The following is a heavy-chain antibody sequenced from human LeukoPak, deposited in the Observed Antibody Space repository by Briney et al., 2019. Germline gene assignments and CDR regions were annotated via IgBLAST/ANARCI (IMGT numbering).Heavy chain of an antibody. CDR2: IQQDGSEI. D-gene: IGHD2-2*01. J-gene: IGHJ4*02. V-gene: IGHV3-7*01. CDR3: VRGLSGYASSLGY. CDR1: GFTFSSYW. Sequence: GGSLRLSCVASGFTFSSYWMGWVRQAPGKGLEWVANIQQDGSEIFYVDSVRGRFTISRDNAKNSLYLQMNTLRAEDTAVYYCVRGLSGYASSLGYWGQGTLVTVSA.